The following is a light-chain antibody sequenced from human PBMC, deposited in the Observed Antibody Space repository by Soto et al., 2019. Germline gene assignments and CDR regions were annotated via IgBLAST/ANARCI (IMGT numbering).Light chain of an antibody. CDR2: GAS. CDR3: QQYDNWPHT. Sequence: IVMTQSPATLSVSPGERATLSCGVSQSVSSNLAWYQQKPGQTPRLLIYGASTRATGIPARFSGSGSGTEFTLTISSLQSEDFAVYYCQQYDNWPHTFGQGTKLEIK. CDR1: QSVSSN. V-gene: IGKV3-15*01. J-gene: IGKJ2*01.